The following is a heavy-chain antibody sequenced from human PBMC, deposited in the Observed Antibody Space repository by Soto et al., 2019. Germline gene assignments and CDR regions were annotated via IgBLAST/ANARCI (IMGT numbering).Heavy chain of an antibody. D-gene: IGHD2-21*02. V-gene: IGHV4-39*01. Sequence: PSETLSLTCIVSGESISRSSYYWGWIRQPPGKGLEWIGSIYYSGRTYYNPSFKSRVTISIDTSKNQFSLKLSSVTATDTAVYYCARQRTTVVTQAYFDHWGQGALVTV. J-gene: IGHJ4*02. CDR2: IYYSGRT. CDR3: ARQRTTVVTQAYFDH. CDR1: GESISRSSYY.